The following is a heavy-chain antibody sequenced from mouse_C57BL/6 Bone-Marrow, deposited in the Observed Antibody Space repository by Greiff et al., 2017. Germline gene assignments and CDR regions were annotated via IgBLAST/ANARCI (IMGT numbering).Heavy chain of an antibody. V-gene: IGHV14-4*01. D-gene: IGHD1-1*01. CDR3: TTPITTVVATDY. Sequence: VQLQQSGAELVRPGASVKLSCTASGFNIKDDYMPWVKQRPEQGLEWIGWIEPENGDTDYASKFQGKATITADTSSNTAYLQLSSLTSEDTAVYYWTTPITTVVATDYWGQGTTLTVSS. CDR2: IEPENGDT. CDR1: GFNIKDDY. J-gene: IGHJ2*01.